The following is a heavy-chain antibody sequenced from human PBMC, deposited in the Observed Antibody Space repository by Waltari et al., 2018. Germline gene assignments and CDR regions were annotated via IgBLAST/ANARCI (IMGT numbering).Heavy chain of an antibody. CDR1: GGSISSHY. CDR2: IYYSGST. D-gene: IGHD4-17*01. V-gene: IGHV4-59*11. CDR3: ARVEMTTVTTFQN. J-gene: IGHJ4*02. Sequence: QVQLQESGPGPVKPSETLSLTCTVPGGSISSHYWRWLRQHPGKVLEWIGYIYYSGSTNYNPSLKSRVTISVDTSKNQFSLKLSSVTAADTAVYYCARVEMTTVTTFQNWGQGTLVTVSS.